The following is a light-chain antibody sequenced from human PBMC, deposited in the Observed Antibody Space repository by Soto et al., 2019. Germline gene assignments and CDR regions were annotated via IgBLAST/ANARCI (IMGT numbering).Light chain of an antibody. CDR3: QKFNTAPLT. CDR1: QSILYSSNNKNY. CDR2: WAS. Sequence: DIVMTQSPDSLAVSLGERATINCESSQSILYSSNNKNYLAWYQQKPGQPPKLLIYWASTRESGVPDRFSGSGSGTDFTLTISSLQPEDVATYYCQKFNTAPLTFGQGTRLEIK. V-gene: IGKV4-1*01. J-gene: IGKJ5*01.